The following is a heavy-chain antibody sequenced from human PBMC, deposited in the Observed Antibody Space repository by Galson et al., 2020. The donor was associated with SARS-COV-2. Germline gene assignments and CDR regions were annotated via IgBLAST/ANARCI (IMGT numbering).Heavy chain of an antibody. V-gene: IGHV4-4*02. D-gene: IGHD6-19*01. CDR1: GGSISSGYW. J-gene: IGHJ6*02. CDR2: IYDSGSP. Sequence: SETLSLTCAVSGGSISSGYWWWSWVRQSPGKGLEWIGEIYDSGSPNYNPSLESRVTISVDKSKNQFSLRLRSVTAADTAVYYCARARITVASYVVDIWGQGTTVTVSS. CDR3: ARARITVASYVVDI.